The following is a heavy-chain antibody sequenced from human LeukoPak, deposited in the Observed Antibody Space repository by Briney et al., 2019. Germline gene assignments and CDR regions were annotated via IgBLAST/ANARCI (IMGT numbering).Heavy chain of an antibody. J-gene: IGHJ5*02. V-gene: IGHV4-34*01. CDR2: IYYSGST. D-gene: IGHD2-15*01. CDR3: ARVYCSGGSCYHSRGWFDP. Sequence: PSETLSLTCAVYGGSFSSYYWGWIRQPPGKGLEWIGNIYYSGSTYYNSSLKSRVTISVDTSKNQFSLKLSSVTAADTAVYYCARVYCSGGSCYHSRGWFDPWGQGTLVTVSS. CDR1: GGSFSSYY.